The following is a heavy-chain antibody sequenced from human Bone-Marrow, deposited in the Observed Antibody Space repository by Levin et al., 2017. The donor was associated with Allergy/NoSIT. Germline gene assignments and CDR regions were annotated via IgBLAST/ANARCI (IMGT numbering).Heavy chain of an antibody. Sequence: SGPTLVKPTETLALTCTVSGFSLSHPRMAVSWIRQPPGKALSWLGHIFSNDEISYNSSLKSRITISQATSKSQVVLTMTNMDAVDTGTYYCARISVSTTYYAMDVWGQGTTVTVSS. CDR2: IFSNDEI. D-gene: IGHD5/OR15-5a*01. CDR1: GFSLSHPRMA. CDR3: ARISVSTTYYAMDV. V-gene: IGHV2-26*01. J-gene: IGHJ6*02.